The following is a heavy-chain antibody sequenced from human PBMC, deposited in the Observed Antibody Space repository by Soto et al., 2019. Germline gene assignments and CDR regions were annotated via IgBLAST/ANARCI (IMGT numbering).Heavy chain of an antibody. J-gene: IGHJ1*01. CDR3: ARERGAFRYCSSTSCPAGDFQH. CDR1: GCTFSSYT. Sequence: GASVKVSCKTSGCTFSSYTISWVRQAPGQGLEWMGRIIPILGIANYAQKFQGRVTITADKSTSTAYMELSSLRSEDTAVYYCARERGAFRYCSSTSCPAGDFQHWGQGTLVTVSS. V-gene: IGHV1-69*04. CDR2: IIPILGIA. D-gene: IGHD2-2*01.